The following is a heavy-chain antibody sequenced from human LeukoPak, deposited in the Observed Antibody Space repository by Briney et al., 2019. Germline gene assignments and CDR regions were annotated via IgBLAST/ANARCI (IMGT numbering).Heavy chain of an antibody. Sequence: EASVKVSCKASGYIFTGYYMHWVRQAPGQGLEWVGWINPNNGDTKYAQKFQGRVTMTRDTSISTAYMELISLRSDDTAVYYCARDAVASDGYSDYWGQGTLVTVSS. V-gene: IGHV1-2*02. D-gene: IGHD5-24*01. CDR2: INPNNGDT. CDR1: GYIFTGYY. CDR3: ARDAVASDGYSDY. J-gene: IGHJ4*02.